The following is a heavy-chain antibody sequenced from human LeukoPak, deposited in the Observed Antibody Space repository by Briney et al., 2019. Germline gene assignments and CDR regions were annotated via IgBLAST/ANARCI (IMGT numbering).Heavy chain of an antibody. D-gene: IGHD2-21*01. J-gene: IGHJ6*02. Sequence: SETLSLTCTVSGGSISSYYWSWIRQPPGKGLEWIGYIYYSGSTNYNPSLKSRVTISVDTSKNQFSLKLSSVTAADTAVYYCARLRSIAGSSYYYYYGMDVWGQGTTVTVSS. V-gene: IGHV4-59*01. CDR2: IYYSGST. CDR1: GGSISSYY. CDR3: ARLRSIAGSSYYYYYGMDV.